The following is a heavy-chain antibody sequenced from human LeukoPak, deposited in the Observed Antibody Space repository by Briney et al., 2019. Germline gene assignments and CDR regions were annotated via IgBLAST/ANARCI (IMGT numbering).Heavy chain of an antibody. D-gene: IGHD2-2*02. CDR3: ARRLSLYCSSTSCYTGGWVDY. CDR1: GYSISSGCY. CDR2: IYHSGST. Sequence: KPSETLSLTCAVSGYSISSGCYWGWIRQPPGKGLEWIGSIYHSGSTYYNPSLKSRVTISVDTSKNQFSLKLSSVTAADTAVYYCARRLSLYCSSTSCYTGGWVDYWGQGTLVTVSS. V-gene: IGHV4-38-2*01. J-gene: IGHJ4*02.